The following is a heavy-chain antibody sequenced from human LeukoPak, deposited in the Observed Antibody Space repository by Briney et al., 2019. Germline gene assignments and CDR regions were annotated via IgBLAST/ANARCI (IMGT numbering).Heavy chain of an antibody. CDR2: MNPNSGNT. CDR3: ARGLLRKASGSYWLDY. Sequence: ASVKVSCKASGYTFTSYDINWARQATGQGLEWMGWMNPNSGNTGYAQKFQGRVTMTRNTSISTAYMELSSLRSEDTAVYYCARGLLRKASGSYWLDYWGQGTLVTVSS. CDR1: GYTFTSYD. D-gene: IGHD1-26*01. V-gene: IGHV1-8*01. J-gene: IGHJ4*02.